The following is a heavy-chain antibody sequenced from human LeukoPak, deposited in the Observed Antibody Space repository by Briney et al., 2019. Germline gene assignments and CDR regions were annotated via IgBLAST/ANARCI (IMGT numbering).Heavy chain of an antibody. Sequence: KTSETLSLTCTVSGGSISSYYWSWIRQPPGKGLEWIGYIYYSGSTNYNPSLKSRVTISVDTSKNQFSLKLSSLTAADTAVYYCATSDTVSTYNWFDPWGQGTLVTVS. D-gene: IGHD5/OR15-5a*01. CDR3: ATSDTVSTYNWFDP. V-gene: IGHV4-59*08. J-gene: IGHJ5*02. CDR2: IYYSGST. CDR1: GGSISSYY.